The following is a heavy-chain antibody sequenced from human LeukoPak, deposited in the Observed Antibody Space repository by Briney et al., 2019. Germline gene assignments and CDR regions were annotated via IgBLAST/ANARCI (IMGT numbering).Heavy chain of an antibody. CDR2: INPSGGGT. CDR3: TPALPADY. D-gene: IGHD2-2*01. J-gene: IGHJ4*02. V-gene: IGHV1-46*01. Sequence: ASVKVSCKAPGNTFTSYYMHWVRQAPGQGLEWMGIINPSGGGTSYAQKFQGRVTMTRYTSTATVYMELRSLTSDDTAVYYCTPALPADYWGQGTLVTVSS. CDR1: GNTFTSYY.